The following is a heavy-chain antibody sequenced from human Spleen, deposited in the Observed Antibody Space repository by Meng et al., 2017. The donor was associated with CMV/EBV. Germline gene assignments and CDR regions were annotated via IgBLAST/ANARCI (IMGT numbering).Heavy chain of an antibody. Sequence: GESLKISCVGSGFIFSSHSVNWVRQAPGKGLEWVSSITSSSNYIYYADSVRGRFTISRDNAKSSLYLQMNSLRADDSAVYYCARGLSVWGQGTTVTVSS. D-gene: IGHD3-16*02. V-gene: IGHV3-21*01. CDR1: GFIFSSHS. J-gene: IGHJ6*02. CDR3: ARGLSV. CDR2: ITSSSNYI.